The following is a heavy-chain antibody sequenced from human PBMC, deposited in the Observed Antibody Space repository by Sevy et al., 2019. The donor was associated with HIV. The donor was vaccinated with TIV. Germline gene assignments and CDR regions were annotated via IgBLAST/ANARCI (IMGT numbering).Heavy chain of an antibody. CDR3: ANQGHSSGWYYFDY. J-gene: IGHJ4*02. CDR2: ISASGGTT. Sequence: GGSLRLSCAASGFTFSSYAMSWVRQAPKKGLEWVSTISASGGTTYYADPVKGRFIISRDNSKNTLYLQMNTLRAEDTAVYYCANQGHSSGWYYFDYWGQGTLVTVSS. CDR1: GFTFSSYA. D-gene: IGHD6-19*01. V-gene: IGHV3-23*01.